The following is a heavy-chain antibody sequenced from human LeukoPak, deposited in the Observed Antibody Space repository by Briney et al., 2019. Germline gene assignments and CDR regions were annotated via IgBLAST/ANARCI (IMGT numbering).Heavy chain of an antibody. Sequence: GGSLRLSCAASGFTFSSYEMNWVRQAPGKGLEWVSYISSSDSTIYYADSVRGRFTISRDNAKNSLYLQMNSLRAEDTAVYYCAELGITMIGGVWGKGTTVTISS. J-gene: IGHJ6*04. CDR1: GFTFSSYE. CDR2: ISSSDSTI. CDR3: AELGITMIGGV. V-gene: IGHV3-48*03. D-gene: IGHD3-10*02.